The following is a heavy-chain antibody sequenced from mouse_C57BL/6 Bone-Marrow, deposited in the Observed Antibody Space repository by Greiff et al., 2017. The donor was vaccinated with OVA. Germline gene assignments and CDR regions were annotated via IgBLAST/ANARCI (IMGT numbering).Heavy chain of an antibody. CDR3: ARGLLWLHDFDY. Sequence: VQLQQPGTELVKPGASVKLSCKASGYTFTSYWLNWVKQRPGQGLEWIGNINPSNGGTNYNEKFKSKATLTVDTSSSTAYMQLSSLTSEDSAVYYCARGLLWLHDFDYWGQGTTLTVSS. CDR1: GYTFTSYW. J-gene: IGHJ2*01. V-gene: IGHV1-53*01. CDR2: INPSNGGT. D-gene: IGHD2-2*01.